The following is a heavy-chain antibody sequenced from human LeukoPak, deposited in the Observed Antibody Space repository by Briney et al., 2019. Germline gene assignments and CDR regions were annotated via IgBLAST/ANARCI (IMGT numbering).Heavy chain of an antibody. CDR2: INWNGGST. J-gene: IGHJ4*02. Sequence: GGSLRLSCAASGFTFDDYGMSWVRQAPGKGLEWVSGINWNGGSTGYADSVKGRFTISRDNARNSLFLQMNSLRAEDTAVYYCAREEDNADEYLREDYWGQGTLVTVSS. CDR3: AREEDNADEYLREDY. D-gene: IGHD2/OR15-2a*01. V-gene: IGHV3-20*04. CDR1: GFTFDDYG.